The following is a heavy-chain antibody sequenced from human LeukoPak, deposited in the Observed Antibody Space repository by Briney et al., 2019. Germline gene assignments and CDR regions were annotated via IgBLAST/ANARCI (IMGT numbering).Heavy chain of an antibody. CDR2: ISYDGSTK. J-gene: IGHJ4*02. V-gene: IGHV3-30*03. D-gene: IGHD3-10*01. CDR3: ARPRSSYYYGWGSYYNY. Sequence: QTGGSLRLSCTASGFTFSTYGMHWVRQAPGKGLEWVTLISYDGSTKYYSDSVKGRFTLSRDNSKNTLYLQMNSLRAEDTAVYYCARPRSSYYYGWGSYYNYWGQGTLVTVSS. CDR1: GFTFSTYG.